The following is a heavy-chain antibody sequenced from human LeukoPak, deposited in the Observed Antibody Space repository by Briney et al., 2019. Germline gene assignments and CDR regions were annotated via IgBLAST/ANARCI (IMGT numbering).Heavy chain of an antibody. V-gene: IGHV4-59*08. D-gene: IGHD1-1*01. CDR3: ASPNLGY. CDR2: SYYSGST. CDR1: VGSISSYF. J-gene: IGHJ4*02. Sequence: PSEALSLTCTVSVGSISSYFWSWIRQPPGKGREGMGYSYYSGSTNYNPSLKSRGTISVDTSKNQFSRKLSSVTAADTAVYYCASPNLGYWGQGTLVTVSS.